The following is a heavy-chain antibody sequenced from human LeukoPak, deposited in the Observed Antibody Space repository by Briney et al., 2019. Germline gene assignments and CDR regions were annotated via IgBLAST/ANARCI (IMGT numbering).Heavy chain of an antibody. CDR2: ISGSGGST. V-gene: IGHV3-23*01. J-gene: IGHJ5*02. CDR3: AKDFSPNPLDIVVVVAAPTFDP. D-gene: IGHD2-15*01. CDR1: GFTFSSYA. Sequence: GGSLRLSCAASGFTFSSYAMSWVRQAPWKGLEWVSAISGSGGSTYYADSVKGRFTISRDNSKNTLYLQMNSLRAEDTAVYYCAKDFSPNPLDIVVVVAAPTFDPWGQGTLVTVSS.